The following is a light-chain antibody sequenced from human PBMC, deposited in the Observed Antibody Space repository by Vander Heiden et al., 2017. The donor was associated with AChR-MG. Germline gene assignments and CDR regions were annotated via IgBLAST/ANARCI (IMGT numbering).Light chain of an antibody. CDR1: QSVSRSY. CDR3: QQYGTLPVT. Sequence: EIVLTQSPGTLPLSPGERATLSCRASQSVSRSYVAWYQQKPGQAPRLLSFGASSRATGIPDRFSGSGSGTDFTLTISRLEPEDFAVYYCQQYGTLPVTFGGGTKVEIK. J-gene: IGKJ4*01. V-gene: IGKV3-20*01. CDR2: GAS.